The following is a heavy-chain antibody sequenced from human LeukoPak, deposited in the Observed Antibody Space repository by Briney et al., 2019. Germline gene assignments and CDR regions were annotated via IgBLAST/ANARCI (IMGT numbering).Heavy chain of an antibody. J-gene: IGHJ3*02. CDR1: GFTFSSYE. CDR2: ISSSGSTI. Sequence: GGSLRLSCAASGFTFSSYEMNWVRQAPGKGLEWVSYISSSGSTIYYADSVKGRFTISRDNAKNSLYLQMNSLRAEDTAVYYCARDLIGDGSGSYYDAFDIWGQGTMVTVSS. D-gene: IGHD3-10*01. V-gene: IGHV3-48*03. CDR3: ARDLIGDGSGSYYDAFDI.